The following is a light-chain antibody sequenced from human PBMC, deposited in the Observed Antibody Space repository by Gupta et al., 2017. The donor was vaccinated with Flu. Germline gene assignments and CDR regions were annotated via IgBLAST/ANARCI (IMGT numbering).Light chain of an antibody. CDR3: QVWDSSSEHQV. J-gene: IGLJ2*01. CDR1: NIGSKT. Sequence: YVLTQPPSVSVAPGKTARITCGGNNIGSKTVHWYQQKPGQAPVLVVYDDSDRPSGIPERLSGSNSGNTATLTISRVEDGDEADYYCQVWDSSSEHQVFGGGTKLTVL. V-gene: IGLV3-21*03. CDR2: DDS.